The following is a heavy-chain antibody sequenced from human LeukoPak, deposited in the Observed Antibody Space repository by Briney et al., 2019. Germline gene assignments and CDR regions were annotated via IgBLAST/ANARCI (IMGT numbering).Heavy chain of an antibody. V-gene: IGHV3-74*01. CDR3: ARDVPHNWFDT. Sequence: PGGSLRLSCAASGITFGNNWMHWVRQGPGKELVWISRINSDGGGAIYADSVKDRFTVSRDNAKNTLYLQMNSLRAEDTAVYYCARDVPHNWFDTWGQGTLVTVSS. J-gene: IGHJ5*02. CDR1: GITFGNNW. CDR2: INSDGGGA.